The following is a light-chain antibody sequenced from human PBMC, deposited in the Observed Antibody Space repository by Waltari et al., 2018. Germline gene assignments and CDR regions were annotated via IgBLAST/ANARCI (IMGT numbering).Light chain of an antibody. V-gene: IGLV3-19*01. CDR3: HSRDATGVGGS. J-gene: IGLJ2*01. CDR1: SPRRYY. Sequence: SSELTQDPVVSVAMGQTVRITCQGDSPRRYYASWYQQRPGPAPILVMFDKNNRPSGVPDRFSGSSSDNSASLTITGAQAEDEASYYCHSRDATGVGGSFGGGTKLTVL. CDR2: DKN.